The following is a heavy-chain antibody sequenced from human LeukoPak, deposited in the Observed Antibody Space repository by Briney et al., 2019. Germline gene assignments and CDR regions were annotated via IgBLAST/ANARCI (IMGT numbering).Heavy chain of an antibody. D-gene: IGHD1-26*01. CDR2: IWYDGSNK. V-gene: IGHV3-33*01. CDR1: GFTFSNYG. Sequence: PGGSLRLSCAASGFTFSNYGMHWVRQAPGKGLEWVAVIWYDGSNKYYADSVKGRFTFSRDNSKNTLYLQMNSLRAEDTAVYYCAREDAGGTYSFDYWGQGTLVTVSS. J-gene: IGHJ4*02. CDR3: AREDAGGTYSFDY.